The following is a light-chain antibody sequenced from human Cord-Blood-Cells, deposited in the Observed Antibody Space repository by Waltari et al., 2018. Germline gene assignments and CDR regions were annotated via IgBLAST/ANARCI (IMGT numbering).Light chain of an antibody. CDR1: PSVSSSY. J-gene: IGKJ2*03. V-gene: IGKV3-20*01. Sequence: EMVLTQSPGPLSLSPGERATLSCRASPSVSSSYLAWYQQKPGQAPRLLIYGASSRATGIPDRFSGSGSGTDFTLTISRLEPEDFAVYYCQQYGSSPYSFGQGTKLEIK. CDR3: QQYGSSPYS. CDR2: GAS.